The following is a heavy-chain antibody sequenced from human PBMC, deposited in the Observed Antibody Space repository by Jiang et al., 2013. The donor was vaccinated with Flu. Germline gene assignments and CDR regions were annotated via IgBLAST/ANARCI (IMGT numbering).Heavy chain of an antibody. V-gene: IGHV7-4-1*02. D-gene: IGHD3-22*01. CDR1: GYTFTSYA. CDR2: INTNTGNP. J-gene: IGHJ4*02. Sequence: CKASGYTFTSYAMNWVRQAPGQGLEWMGWINTNTGNPTYAQGFTGRFVFSLDTSVSTAYLQISSLKAEDTAVYYCARGGGATYYYDSSGYEFDYWGQGTLVTVSS. CDR3: ARGGGATYYYDSSGYEFDY.